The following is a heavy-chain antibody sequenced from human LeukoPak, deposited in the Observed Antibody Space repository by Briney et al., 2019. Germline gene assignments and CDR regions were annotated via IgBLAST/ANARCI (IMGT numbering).Heavy chain of an antibody. V-gene: IGHV3-33*08. CDR2: IWDDGNNK. CDR3: ARDWGSGNSYYFDY. Sequence: GGSLRLSCAASGLTLSSYRMNWVRQAPGKGLEWVAVIWDDGNNKIYEDYVKGRFKISRDNTKNTLYLQMNRMRAEDTAVYYCARDWGSGNSYYFDYWGQGTLVTVSS. CDR1: GLTLSSYR. J-gene: IGHJ4*02. D-gene: IGHD3-10*01.